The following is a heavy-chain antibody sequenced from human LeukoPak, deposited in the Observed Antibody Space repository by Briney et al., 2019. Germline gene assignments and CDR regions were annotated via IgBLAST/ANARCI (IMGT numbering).Heavy chain of an antibody. V-gene: IGHV4-4*09. CDR1: GGSISSYY. CDR3: ARAEWQQLEPNYYYYYMDV. J-gene: IGHJ6*03. Sequence: SETLSLTCTVSGGSISSYYWSWIRQPPGKGLGWIGYIYTSGSTNYNPSLKSRVTISVDTSKNQFSLKLSSVTAADTAVYYCARAEWQQLEPNYYYYYMDVWGKGTTVTVSS. CDR2: IYTSGST. D-gene: IGHD6-13*01.